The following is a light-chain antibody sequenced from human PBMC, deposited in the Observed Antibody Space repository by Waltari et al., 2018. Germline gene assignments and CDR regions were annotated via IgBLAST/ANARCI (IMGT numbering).Light chain of an antibody. Sequence: EIVLTQSPGTLSLSPGDRATLSCRASQSISRFLAWYQQKPGRAPRLLIYAASTRATGIPDRFSGSGSGTDFSLTISGLEPEDFAVYYCQHHLRLPATFGQGTKVEIK. CDR2: AAS. CDR1: QSISRF. V-gene: IGKV3-20*01. CDR3: QHHLRLPAT. J-gene: IGKJ1*01.